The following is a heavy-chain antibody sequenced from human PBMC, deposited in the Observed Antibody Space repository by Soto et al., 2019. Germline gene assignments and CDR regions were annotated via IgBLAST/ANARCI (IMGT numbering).Heavy chain of an antibody. Sequence: GGSLRLSCAASGFTFSDHYMDWVRQAPGKGLEWVGRTRNKANTYTTEYAASVKGRFTISRDDSKNSLYLQMNSLKTEDTAVYHCARESPYYYDSSGYYYHAFDIWGQGTMVTVSS. J-gene: IGHJ3*02. CDR2: TRNKANTYTT. D-gene: IGHD3-22*01. CDR1: GFTFSDHY. V-gene: IGHV3-72*01. CDR3: ARESPYYYDSSGYYYHAFDI.